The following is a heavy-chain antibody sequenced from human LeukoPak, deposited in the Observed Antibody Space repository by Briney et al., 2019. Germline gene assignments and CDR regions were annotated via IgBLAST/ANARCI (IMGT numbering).Heavy chain of an antibody. CDR1: GLTFSSYS. V-gene: IGHV3-21*01. Sequence: GGSLRLSCAASGLTFSSYSMNWVRQAPGKGLEWVSSISSSSSYIYYADSVKGRFTISRDNAKNSLYLQMNSLRAEDTAVYYCARWGSLTLIDAFDIWGQGTMVTVSS. CDR2: ISSSSSYI. CDR3: ARWGSLTLIDAFDI. D-gene: IGHD3-9*01. J-gene: IGHJ3*02.